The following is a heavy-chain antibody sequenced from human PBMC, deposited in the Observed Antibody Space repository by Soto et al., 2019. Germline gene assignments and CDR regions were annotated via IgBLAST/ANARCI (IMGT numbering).Heavy chain of an antibody. D-gene: IGHD6-6*01. CDR2: IFHSGST. Sequence: LSLPCAVSGGSITTYGYSWSWIRHSPGKGLEWIGYIFHSGSTYYNPSLERRVTPSIDTSKNQFSLNVTSVTAADTAVYYCARGRASYLYYFDYWGRGALVTVSS. V-gene: IGHV4-30-2*06. CDR1: GGSITTYGYS. J-gene: IGHJ4*01. CDR3: ARGRASYLYYFDY.